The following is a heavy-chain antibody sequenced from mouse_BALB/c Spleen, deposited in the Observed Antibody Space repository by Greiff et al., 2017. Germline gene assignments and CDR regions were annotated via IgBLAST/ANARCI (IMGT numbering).Heavy chain of an antibody. D-gene: IGHD2-14*01. CDR2: ISYSGST. V-gene: IGHV3-2*02. Sequence: EVHLVESGPGLVKPSQSLSLTCTVTGYSITSDYAWNWIRQFPGNKLEWMGYISYSGSTSYNPSLKSRISITRDTSKNQFFLQLNSVTTEDTATYYCARGQVRGYAMDYWGQGTSVTVSS. CDR1: GYSITSDYA. CDR3: ARGQVRGYAMDY. J-gene: IGHJ4*01.